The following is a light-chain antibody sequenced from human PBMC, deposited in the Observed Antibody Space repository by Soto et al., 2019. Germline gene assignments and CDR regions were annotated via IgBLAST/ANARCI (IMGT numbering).Light chain of an antibody. CDR3: CSYAGSSTFLYV. J-gene: IGLJ1*01. Sequence: QSALTQPASVSGSPGQSITISCTGTSSDVGSYNLVSWCQQHPGKAPKLMIYEGSKRPSGVSNRFSGSKSGNTASLTISGLQAEDEADYYCCSYAGSSTFLYVFGTGTKVTV. CDR1: SSDVGSYNL. CDR2: EGS. V-gene: IGLV2-23*03.